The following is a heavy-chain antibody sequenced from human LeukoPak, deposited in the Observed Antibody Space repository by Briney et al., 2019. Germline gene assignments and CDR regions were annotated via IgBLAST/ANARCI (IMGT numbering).Heavy chain of an antibody. J-gene: IGHJ6*02. Sequence: GESLKISCKGSGYIFTTYWIAWARQMPGKGLEWMGTVYPGDSETRDNPSFQGQVTISTDKSINTAYLQWSSLKASDTAMYYCARHKGYGNYYYYDLDVWGQGTTVTVSS. CDR1: GYIFTTYW. CDR3: ARHKGYGNYYYYDLDV. CDR2: VYPGDSET. D-gene: IGHD5-18*01. V-gene: IGHV5-51*01.